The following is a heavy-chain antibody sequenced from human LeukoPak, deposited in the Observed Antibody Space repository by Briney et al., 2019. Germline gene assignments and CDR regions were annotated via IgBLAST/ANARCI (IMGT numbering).Heavy chain of an antibody. CDR3: ARSTWDDILTGYLVGGYYYYYMDV. Sequence: GSLRLSCAASGFTFSSYSMNWVRQAPGKGLEWVSYISSSSSTLYYADSVKGRFTISRDNAKNSLYLQMNSLRAEDTAVYYCARSTWDDILTGYLVGGYYYYYMDVWGKGTTVTVSS. CDR2: ISSSSSTL. V-gene: IGHV3-48*04. D-gene: IGHD3-9*01. J-gene: IGHJ6*03. CDR1: GFTFSSYS.